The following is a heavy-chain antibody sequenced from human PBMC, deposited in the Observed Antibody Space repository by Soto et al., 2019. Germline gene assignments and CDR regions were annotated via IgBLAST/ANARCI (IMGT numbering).Heavy chain of an antibody. CDR1: RFNFDSYG. D-gene: IGHD6-19*01. V-gene: IGHV3-33*05. Sequence: ESGGGVVQPGRSLRLSCAASRFNFDSYGMHWVRQAPGKGLEWVSLISSDGSNRYSADSVKGRFTISRDNSKSMLYLQINSLTAEDTAIYYCAKDRPRSSGSKQYYALDVWGQGTTVTVSS. CDR3: AKDRPRSSGSKQYYALDV. J-gene: IGHJ6*02. CDR2: ISSDGSNR.